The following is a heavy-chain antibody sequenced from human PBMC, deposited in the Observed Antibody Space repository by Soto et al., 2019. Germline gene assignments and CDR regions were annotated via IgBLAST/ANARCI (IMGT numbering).Heavy chain of an antibody. J-gene: IGHJ3*02. D-gene: IGHD2-2*01. V-gene: IGHV3-21*01. Sequence: EFQLVESGGGLVEPGESLRLSCAASGFTFSRYYMNWVRQAPGKGLEWVSSISTTSTYTHYADSLKGRFTISRDNAKKLLYLKMDSLRAEDTAGYYCARDDGLSSTNVKAFDIWGQGTKVTVSS. CDR3: ARDDGLSSTNVKAFDI. CDR1: GFTFSRYY. CDR2: ISTTSTYT.